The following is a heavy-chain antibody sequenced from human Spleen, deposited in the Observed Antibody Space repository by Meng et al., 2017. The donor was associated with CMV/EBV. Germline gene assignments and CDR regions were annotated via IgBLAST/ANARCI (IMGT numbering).Heavy chain of an antibody. Sequence: GGSLRLSCAASGFTFSNSDMNWVRQAPGKGLEWVAIISYDGSREYYIDSVKGRFTISRDNSKNTVYLQMNSLRAEDTAVYYCARDLSGYTSGWLSYFDYWGQGELVTVSS. CDR1: GFTFSNSD. CDR3: ARDLSGYTSGWLSYFDY. CDR2: ISYDGSRE. J-gene: IGHJ4*02. D-gene: IGHD6-19*01. V-gene: IGHV3-30-3*01.